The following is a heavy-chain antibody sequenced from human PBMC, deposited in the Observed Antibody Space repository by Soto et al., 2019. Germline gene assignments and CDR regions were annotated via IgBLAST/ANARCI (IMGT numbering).Heavy chain of an antibody. J-gene: IGHJ4*02. CDR2: IYYSGST. V-gene: IGHV4-30-4*01. Sequence: SETLSLTCTVSGGSIRSGDYYWSWIRQPPGKGLEWIGYIYYSGSTYYNPSLKSRVTISVDTSKNQFSLKLSSVTAADTAVYYCARDHYDSSGGFDYWGQGTLVTVSS. CDR3: ARDHYDSSGGFDY. D-gene: IGHD3-22*01. CDR1: GGSIRSGDYY.